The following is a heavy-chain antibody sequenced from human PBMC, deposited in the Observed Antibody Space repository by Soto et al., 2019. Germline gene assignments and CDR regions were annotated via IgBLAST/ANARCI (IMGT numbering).Heavy chain of an antibody. J-gene: IGHJ5*02. D-gene: IGHD5-18*01. CDR1: GGSFSGYY. V-gene: IGHV4-34*01. CDR2: INHSGST. CDR3: AREIQLWLQSVQRFDP. Sequence: SETLSLTCAVYGGSFSGYYWSWIRQPPGKGLEWIGEINHSGSTNYNPSLKSRVTISVDTSKNQFSLKLSSVTAADTAVYYCAREIQLWLQSVQRFDPWGQGALVNV.